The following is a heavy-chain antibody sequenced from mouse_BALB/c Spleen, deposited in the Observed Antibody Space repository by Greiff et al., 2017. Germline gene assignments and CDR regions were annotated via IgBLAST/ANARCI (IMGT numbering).Heavy chain of an antibody. CDR3: ARDGDYYGSSYYFDY. V-gene: IGHV5-6-3*01. D-gene: IGHD1-1*01. CDR2: INSNGGST. J-gene: IGHJ2*01. Sequence: EVQVVESGGGLVQPGGSLKLSCAASGFTFSSYGMSWVRQTPDKRLELVATINSNGGSTYYPDSVKGRFTISRDNAKNTLYLQMSSLKSEDTAMYYCARDGDYYGSSYYFDYWGQGTTLTVSS. CDR1: GFTFSSYG.